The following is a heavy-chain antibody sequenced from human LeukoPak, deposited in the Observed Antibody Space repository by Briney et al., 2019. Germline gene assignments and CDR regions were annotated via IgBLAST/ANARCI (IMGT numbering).Heavy chain of an antibody. CDR1: GGSITSYY. Sequence: SSETLSLTCTVSGGSITSYYWSWVRHPPAKGREWIGVIYYSGSTNYNPSLKSRVTISVDTSKNQFFLNLRSVTAADTAVYYCARVPRIEAGATGDWFDPWGQGTVVTVSS. J-gene: IGHJ5*02. CDR2: IYYSGST. CDR3: ARVPRIEAGATGDWFDP. D-gene: IGHD6-13*01. V-gene: IGHV4-59*01.